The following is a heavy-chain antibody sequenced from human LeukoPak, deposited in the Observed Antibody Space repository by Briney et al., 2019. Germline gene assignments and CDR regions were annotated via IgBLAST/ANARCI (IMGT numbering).Heavy chain of an antibody. CDR3: ARGCGGDCYATNFDY. CDR1: GFSFTTYW. Sequence: GGSLRLSCAASGFSFTTYWMTWVRQAPGKGLEWVANINHDGSEQYYVDSVKGRFTVSRDNAKNSVYLQMNSLRVEDTAVYYCARGCGGDCYATNFDYWGQGALVTVSS. J-gene: IGHJ4*02. V-gene: IGHV3-7*03. D-gene: IGHD2-21*02. CDR2: INHDGSEQ.